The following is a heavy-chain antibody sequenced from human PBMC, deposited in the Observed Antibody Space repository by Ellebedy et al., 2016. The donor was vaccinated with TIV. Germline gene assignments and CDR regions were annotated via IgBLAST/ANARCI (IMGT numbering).Heavy chain of an antibody. CDR3: AKGNGYGYVPVCFQH. J-gene: IGHJ1*01. D-gene: IGHD5-18*01. V-gene: IGHV3-23*01. CDR1: GFTFSSYA. CDR2: ISGSGGST. Sequence: GESLKISXAASGFTFSSYAMSWVRQAPGKGLEWVSAISGSGGSTYYADSVKGRFTISRDNSKNTLYLQMNSLRAEDTAVYYCAKGNGYGYVPVCFQHWGQGTLVTVSS.